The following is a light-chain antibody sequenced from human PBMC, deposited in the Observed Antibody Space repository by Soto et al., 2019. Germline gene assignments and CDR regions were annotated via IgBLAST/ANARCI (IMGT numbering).Light chain of an antibody. J-gene: IGLJ1*01. CDR3: CSYASNNRGV. CDR2: EVS. V-gene: IGLV2-14*01. Sequence: QSVLTQPASVSGSPGQSITISCIGTSSDIGAYNYVSWYQHHPGKAPKLMIYEVSNRPSGVSSRFSGSKSGNTASLTISGLQAEDEADYYCCSYASNNRGVFGTGTKVTVL. CDR1: SSDIGAYNY.